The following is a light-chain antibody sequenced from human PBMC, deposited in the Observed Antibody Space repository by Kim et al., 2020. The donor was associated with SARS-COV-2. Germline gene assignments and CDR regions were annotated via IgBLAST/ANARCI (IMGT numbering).Light chain of an antibody. CDR3: QAWDSSTWV. V-gene: IGLV3-1*01. J-gene: IGLJ3*02. CDR2: QDS. Sequence: SVSPGQTASITCYGDKLGDKYACQYQQKPGQSPVLVIYQDSKRPSGIPERFSGSNSGNTATLTISGTQAMDEADYYCQAWDSSTWVFGGGTQLTVL. CDR1: KLGDKY.